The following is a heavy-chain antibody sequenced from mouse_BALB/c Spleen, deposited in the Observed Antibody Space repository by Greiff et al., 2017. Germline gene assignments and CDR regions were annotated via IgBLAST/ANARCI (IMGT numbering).Heavy chain of an antibody. CDR1: GFTFSSYG. Sequence: EVKLMESGGDLVKPGGSLKLSCAASGFTFSSYGVSWFRQTPDKRLEWVATISSCGSYTYYPDSVKGRFTISRDNAKNTLYLQMSSLKSEDTAMYYCARLGITTVVEKDAMDYWGQGTSVTVSS. CDR3: ARLGITTVVEKDAMDY. CDR2: ISSCGSYT. V-gene: IGHV5-6*01. J-gene: IGHJ4*01. D-gene: IGHD1-1*01.